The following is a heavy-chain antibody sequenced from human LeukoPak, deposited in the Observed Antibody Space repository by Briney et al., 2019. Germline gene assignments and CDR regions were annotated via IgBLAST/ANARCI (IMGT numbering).Heavy chain of an antibody. V-gene: IGHV3-21*01. CDR1: GFTFSSYS. CDR3: ARGGSYLSAFDI. D-gene: IGHD1-26*01. J-gene: IGHJ3*02. Sequence: GGSLRLSCAASGFTFSSYSMNWVRQAPGKGLEWVSSISSSSSYIYYADSVKGRFTISRDNAKNSPYLQMNSLRAEDTAVYYCARGGSYLSAFDIWGQGTMVTVSS. CDR2: ISSSSSYI.